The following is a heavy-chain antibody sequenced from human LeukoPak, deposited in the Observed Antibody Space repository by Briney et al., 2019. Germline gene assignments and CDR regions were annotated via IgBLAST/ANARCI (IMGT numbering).Heavy chain of an antibody. CDR3: ARFRNKYYYYGMDV. CDR1: GYTLTELS. D-gene: IGHD1/OR15-1a*01. Sequence: GASVKVSCKVSGYTLTELSMHWVRQAPGQGLEWMGWISAYNGNTNYAQKLQGRVTMTTDTSTSTAYMELRSLRSDDTAVYYCARFRNKYYYYGMDVWGQGTTVTVSS. J-gene: IGHJ6*02. V-gene: IGHV1-18*01. CDR2: ISAYNGNT.